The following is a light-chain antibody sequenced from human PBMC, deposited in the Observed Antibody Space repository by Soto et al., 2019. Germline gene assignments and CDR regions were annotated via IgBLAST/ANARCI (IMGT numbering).Light chain of an antibody. CDR2: DAS. Sequence: DIQMTQSPSSLSASVGDRITITCQASQDIGNYVNWYQQKPGKAPKLIIYDASALESGVPSRFSGSGSGTDFTFTISSLQPEDFATYSCLQYYNVPITFGQGTRLEIK. CDR3: LQYYNVPIT. V-gene: IGKV1-33*01. CDR1: QDIGNY. J-gene: IGKJ5*01.